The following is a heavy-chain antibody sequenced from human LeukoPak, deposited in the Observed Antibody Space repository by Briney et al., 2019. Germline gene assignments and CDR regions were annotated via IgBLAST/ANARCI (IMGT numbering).Heavy chain of an antibody. J-gene: IGHJ6*03. V-gene: IGHV3-7*01. Sequence: PGGSLRLSCAASGFTFSSYWMSWVRQAPGKGLEWVANIKQDGSEKYYVDSVKGRFTISRDNAKNSLYLQMNSLRAEDTAVYYCAREPGESYYDILTGYWPHYYYYYMDVWGKGTTVTVSS. CDR1: GFTFSSYW. D-gene: IGHD3-9*01. CDR3: AREPGESYYDILTGYWPHYYYYYMDV. CDR2: IKQDGSEK.